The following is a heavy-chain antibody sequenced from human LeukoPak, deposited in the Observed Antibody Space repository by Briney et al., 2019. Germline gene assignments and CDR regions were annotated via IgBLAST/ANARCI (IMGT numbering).Heavy chain of an antibody. Sequence: SETLSLTCAVYGGSFSGYYWSWIRQHPGKGLEWIGYIYYSGSTYYNPSLKSRVTISVDTSKNQFSLKLSSVTAADTAVYYCAKNPPSTMTPPTGDSWGQGTLVTVSS. CDR3: AKNPPSTMTPPTGDS. J-gene: IGHJ4*02. D-gene: IGHD5/OR15-5a*01. CDR1: GGSFSGYY. CDR2: IYYSGST. V-gene: IGHV4-31*11.